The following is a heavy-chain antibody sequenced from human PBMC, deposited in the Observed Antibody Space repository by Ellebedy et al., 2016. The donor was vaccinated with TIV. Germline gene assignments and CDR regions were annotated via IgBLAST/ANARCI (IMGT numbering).Heavy chain of an antibody. Sequence: AASVKVSCKASGYTFTSYYMHWVRQPPGQGLEWMGIINPTAGSTSSAQKFQGIVTMTSDTSTSTVYMRLSSLRSDDTAVYYCAREDLLSSSSSDHYGVDVWGQGTTVTVSS. CDR3: AREDLLSSSSSDHYGVDV. D-gene: IGHD6-6*01. J-gene: IGHJ6*02. CDR2: INPTAGST. V-gene: IGHV1-46*01. CDR1: GYTFTSYY.